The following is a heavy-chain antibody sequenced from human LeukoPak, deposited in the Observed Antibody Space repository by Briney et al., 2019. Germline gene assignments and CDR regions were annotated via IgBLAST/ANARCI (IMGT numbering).Heavy chain of an antibody. V-gene: IGHV4-34*01. J-gene: IGHJ3*02. Sequence: PSETLSLTCGVSGGSFSGSYWGWIRQPPGKGLEWIGEINLSGSTNYNSSLTSRVTISLDTSKNQFSLNLRSVTTADTAVYYCARQEYSTPGENAFDIWGQGTMVTVSS. CDR2: INLSGST. CDR1: GGSFSGSY. CDR3: ARQEYSTPGENAFDI. D-gene: IGHD6-6*01.